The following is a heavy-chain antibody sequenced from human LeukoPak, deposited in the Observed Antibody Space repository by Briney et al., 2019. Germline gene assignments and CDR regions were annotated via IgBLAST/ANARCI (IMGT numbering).Heavy chain of an antibody. V-gene: IGHV4-39*01. Sequence: SETLSLTCTVSGGSISISSFYWAWIRQPPGKGLEWIGNIHYRGSTSYNPSLKSRVTISVDTSKNQFSLKLSSVTAADTAVYYCARRYRIVGASGFDYWGQGTLVTVSS. J-gene: IGHJ4*02. D-gene: IGHD1-26*01. CDR1: GGSISISSFY. CDR2: IHYRGST. CDR3: ARRYRIVGASGFDY.